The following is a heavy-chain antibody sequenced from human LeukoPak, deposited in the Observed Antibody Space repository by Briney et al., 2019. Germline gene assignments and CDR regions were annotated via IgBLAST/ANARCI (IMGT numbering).Heavy chain of an antibody. CDR2: ISSNGGIT. J-gene: IGHJ4*02. CDR3: ARSSGYGYYFDY. Sequence: GGSLRLSCAASGFTFSSDAMHWVRQAPGKGLEYVSAISSNGGITHYGSSVKGRFTISRDNSKNTLYLQMGSLRAEDMAVYFCARSSGYGYYFDYWGQGTLVTVSS. D-gene: IGHD3-22*01. V-gene: IGHV3-64*01. CDR1: GFTFSSDA.